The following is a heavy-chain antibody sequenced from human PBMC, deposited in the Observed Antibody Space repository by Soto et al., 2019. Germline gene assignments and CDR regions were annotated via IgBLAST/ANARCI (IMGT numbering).Heavy chain of an antibody. D-gene: IGHD5-12*01. J-gene: IGHJ5*02. CDR1: AFTFNNYA. V-gene: IGHV3-23*01. Sequence: HPGGSLRLSCAASAFTFNNYAMSWVRQAPGKGLEWVSSISGSSSGTYYANSVKGRFTISRDNAKNSLYLQMNSLRAADTAVYYCARRFGGYDRHPQINWFDPWGQGTLVTVSS. CDR3: ARRFGGYDRHPQINWFDP. CDR2: ISGSSSGT.